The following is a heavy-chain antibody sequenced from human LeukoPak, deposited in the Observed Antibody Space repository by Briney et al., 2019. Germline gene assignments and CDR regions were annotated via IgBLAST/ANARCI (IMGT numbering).Heavy chain of an antibody. J-gene: IGHJ4*02. V-gene: IGHV3-23*01. Sequence: PGGSLRLSCACSGFNFRTNYMSWVRQAPGKGLEWVSAISGSGGSTYYADSVKGRFTISRDNSKNTLYLQMNSLRAEDTAVYYCAKDTFRGIVVLFDYWGQGTLVTVSS. CDR1: GFNFRTNY. CDR2: ISGSGGST. D-gene: IGHD2-21*01. CDR3: AKDTFRGIVVLFDY.